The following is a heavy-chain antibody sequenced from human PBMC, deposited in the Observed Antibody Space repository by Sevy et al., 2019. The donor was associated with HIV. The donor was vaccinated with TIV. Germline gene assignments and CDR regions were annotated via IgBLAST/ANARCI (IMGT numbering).Heavy chain of an antibody. CDR1: GYTLTQLS. CDR3: ATTKDYYDSSASPFDY. V-gene: IGHV1-24*01. CDR2: FDPEDGET. D-gene: IGHD3-22*01. Sequence: ATVKVSCKVSGYTLTQLSMHWVRQAPRKGLERMGSFDPEDGETFYAQKFQGRVTLTEDTSTDIAYLELSSLTSKDTAVYYCATTKDYYDSSASPFDYWGQGTLVTVSS. J-gene: IGHJ4*02.